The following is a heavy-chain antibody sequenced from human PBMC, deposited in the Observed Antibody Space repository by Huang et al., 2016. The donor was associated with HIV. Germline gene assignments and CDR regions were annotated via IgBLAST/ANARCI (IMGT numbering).Heavy chain of an antibody. CDR1: GGSVSGHY. J-gene: IGHJ2*01. V-gene: IGHV4-34*01. D-gene: IGHD6-13*01. CDR3: ARASWYEPRSWYFGL. CDR2: INDNGYT. Sequence: QVQLQQWGAGLLKPSETLSLTCAVYGGSVSGHYWSGIRKPPGKGLEWIAEINDNGYTNYNPSLKSRVTISVHTSRNQFSLKLNSVTAADAAVYYCARASWYEPRSWYFGLWGRGTLVTVSS.